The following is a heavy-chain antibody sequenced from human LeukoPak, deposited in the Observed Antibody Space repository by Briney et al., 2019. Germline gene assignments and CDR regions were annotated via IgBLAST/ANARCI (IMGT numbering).Heavy chain of an antibody. CDR1: GYSISSGYY. CDR2: IYHSGST. V-gene: IGHV4-38-2*02. CDR3: AREGDISSVGWFDP. Sequence: PSETLSLTCTVSGYSISSGYYWGWIRQPPGKGLEWIGSIYHSGSTYYNPSLKSRVTISVDTSKNQFSLKLSSVTAADTAVYYCAREGDISSVGWFDPWGQGTLVTVSS. J-gene: IGHJ5*02. D-gene: IGHD6-13*01.